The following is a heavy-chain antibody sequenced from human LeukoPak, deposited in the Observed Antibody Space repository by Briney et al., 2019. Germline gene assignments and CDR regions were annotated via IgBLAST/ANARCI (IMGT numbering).Heavy chain of an antibody. CDR2: IKQDGSEK. J-gene: IGHJ4*02. D-gene: IGHD3-22*01. Sequence: GGSLRLSCAASGFTFSSYWMSWVRQAPGKGLEWVANIKQDGSEKYYVDSVKGRFTISRDNAKNPLYLQMNSLRAEDTAVYYCARGQRRDSSGYWNYWGQGTLVTVSS. CDR1: GFTFSSYW. CDR3: ARGQRRDSSGYWNY. V-gene: IGHV3-7*01.